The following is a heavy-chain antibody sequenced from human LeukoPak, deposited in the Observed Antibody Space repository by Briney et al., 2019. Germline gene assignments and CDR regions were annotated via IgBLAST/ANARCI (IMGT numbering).Heavy chain of an antibody. Sequence: ASVKVSCKASGYTFTGYYMYWVRQAPGQGLEWMGWINPNSGGTNYAQKFQGRVTMTRDTSISTAYMELSGLRSDDTAVYYCASCGSGGSCYDYWGQGTLVTVSS. V-gene: IGHV1-2*02. CDR3: ASCGSGGSCYDY. CDR1: GYTFTGYY. CDR2: INPNSGGT. J-gene: IGHJ4*02. D-gene: IGHD2-15*01.